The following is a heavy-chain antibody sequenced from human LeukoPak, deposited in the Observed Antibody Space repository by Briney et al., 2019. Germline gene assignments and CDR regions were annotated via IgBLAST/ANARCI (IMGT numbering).Heavy chain of an antibody. D-gene: IGHD2-2*01. J-gene: IGHJ6*02. V-gene: IGHV3-21*01. CDR3: ARTCSSTSCSYYGMDV. CDR2: ISSSSSYI. Sequence: LSLTCAVSGGSISSGGYSWSWIRQPPGKGLEWVSSISSSSSYIYYADSVKGRFTISRDNAKNSLYLQMNSLRAEDTAVYYCARTCSSTSCSYYGMDVWGQGTTVTVSS. CDR1: GGSISSGGYS.